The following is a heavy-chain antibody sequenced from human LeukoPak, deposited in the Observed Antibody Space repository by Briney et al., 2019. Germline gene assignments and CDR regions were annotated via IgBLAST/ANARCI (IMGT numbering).Heavy chain of an antibody. CDR3: TRAGRYCSGGSCYSFC. CDR1: GFTLGVYA. J-gene: IGHJ4*02. CDR2: IRSKAHGATT. D-gene: IGHD2-15*01. Sequence: GRCLRLSCTASGFTLGVYATSWFRQAPGGGLEWVGCIRSKAHGATTEYAASVKGRFTISRDDSKSSAYLQMDSLKTEDTAVYYCTRAGRYCSGGSCYSFCWGRGALVTVSS. V-gene: IGHV3-49*03.